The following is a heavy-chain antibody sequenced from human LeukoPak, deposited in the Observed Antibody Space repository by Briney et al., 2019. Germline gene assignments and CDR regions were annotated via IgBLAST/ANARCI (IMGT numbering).Heavy chain of an antibody. V-gene: IGHV1-69*13. J-gene: IGHJ6*02. Sequence: SVKVSCKASGGTFSSYAISWVRQAPGQGLERMGGIIPIFGTANYAQKFQGRVTITADESTSTAYMELSSLRSEDTAVYYCARDVGYSGYEGDYYYYGMDVWGQGTTVTVSS. CDR2: IIPIFGTA. D-gene: IGHD5-12*01. CDR3: ARDVGYSGYEGDYYYYGMDV. CDR1: GGTFSSYA.